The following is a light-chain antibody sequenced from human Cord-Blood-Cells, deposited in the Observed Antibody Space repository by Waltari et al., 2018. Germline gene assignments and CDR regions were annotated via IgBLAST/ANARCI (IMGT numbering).Light chain of an antibody. J-gene: IGLJ2*01. CDR1: KLGAKF. Sequence: SYELTQPPSVSVSPGQTASITCSGDKLGAKFACWYQQTPGQSLGLVIYQDSKRPSGIPERFSGSNSGNTATLTISGTQAMDEADYYCQAWDSSVVVFGGGTKLTVL. CDR3: QAWDSSVVV. V-gene: IGLV3-1*01. CDR2: QDS.